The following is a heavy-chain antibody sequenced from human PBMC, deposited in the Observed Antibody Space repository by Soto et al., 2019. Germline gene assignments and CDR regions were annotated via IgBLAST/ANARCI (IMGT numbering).Heavy chain of an antibody. Sequence: SETLSLTCTVSGGSISSGDYYWSWIRQPPGKGLEWIGYIYYSGSTYYNPSLKSRVTISVDTSKNQFSLKLSSVTAADTAVYYCARGSGRLRWYKYGMDVWGQGTTVTVSS. V-gene: IGHV4-30-4*01. CDR1: GGSISSGDYY. CDR3: ARGSGRLRWYKYGMDV. D-gene: IGHD4-17*01. J-gene: IGHJ6*02. CDR2: IYYSGST.